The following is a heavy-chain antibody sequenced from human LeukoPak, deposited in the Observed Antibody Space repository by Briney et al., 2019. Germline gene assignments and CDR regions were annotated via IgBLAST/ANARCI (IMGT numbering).Heavy chain of an antibody. D-gene: IGHD5-12*01. J-gene: IGHJ6*03. CDR2: VSYDGGTK. CDR3: ARDFGSGYSTYYYYYMDV. Sequence: PGGSLRLSCAASGFIFSGNAMHWVRQAPGKGLEWVAVVSYDGGTKYYADSVRGRFTIARDNSKNTLYLQMNSLRGDDTAVYYCARDFGSGYSTYYYYYMDVWGKGTTVTVSS. V-gene: IGHV3-30*04. CDR1: GFIFSGNA.